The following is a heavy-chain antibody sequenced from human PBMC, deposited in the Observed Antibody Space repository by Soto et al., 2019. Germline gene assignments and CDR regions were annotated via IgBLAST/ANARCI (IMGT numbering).Heavy chain of an antibody. CDR2: IYPSDSDT. D-gene: IGHD4-17*01. V-gene: IGHV5-51*01. J-gene: IGHJ5*02. Sequence: GESLKISCQGSGYSFTNYWIAWVRQMPGKGLEYMGIIYPSDSDTRYSPSFQGQVTISADKSISTAYLQWSSLKASDTAIYYCARHGFYGDFSSNYFDPWGQGTLVTVSS. CDR1: GYSFTNYW. CDR3: ARHGFYGDFSSNYFDP.